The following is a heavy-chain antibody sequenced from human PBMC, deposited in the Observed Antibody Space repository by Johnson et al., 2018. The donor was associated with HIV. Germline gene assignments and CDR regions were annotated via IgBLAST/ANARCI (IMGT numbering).Heavy chain of an antibody. CDR3: ARDKNNRIAAAALAAFDI. Sequence: QVQLVESGGGVVQPGRSLRLSCAASGFTFSSYAMHWVRQAPGKGLEWVAVISYDGSNKYYADSVKGRFTIPRDNSKNTPYLQMNSLRAEDTAVYYCARDKNNRIAAAALAAFDIGGQGTMVTVSS. V-gene: IGHV3-30*04. CDR2: ISYDGSNK. CDR1: GFTFSSYA. D-gene: IGHD6-13*01. J-gene: IGHJ3*02.